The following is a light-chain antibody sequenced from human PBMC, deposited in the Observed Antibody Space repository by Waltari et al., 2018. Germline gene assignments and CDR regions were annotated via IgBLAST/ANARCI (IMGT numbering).Light chain of an antibody. V-gene: IGLV1-44*01. Sequence: QSVLTQPPSTSGTPGERVTISCSGGRSTIGSNTVDWYKQVPGTAPQLLIYLDDQRTAGVPDRFSASKSGTSSSLAISGLQSGDEADYYCSTLDDSLNDVLFGGGTRVTVL. CDR2: LDD. CDR3: STLDDSLNDVL. CDR1: RSTIGSNT. J-gene: IGLJ2*01.